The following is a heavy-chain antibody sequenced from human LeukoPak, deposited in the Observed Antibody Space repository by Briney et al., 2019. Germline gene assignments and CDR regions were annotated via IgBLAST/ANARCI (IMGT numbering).Heavy chain of an antibody. CDR3: ARVMTPYYGGNSGYFDY. J-gene: IGHJ4*02. V-gene: IGHV1-18*04. CDR1: GYTFTSYY. Sequence: GASVKVSCKASGYTFTSYYMHWVRQAPGQGLEWMGWISAYNGNTNYAQKLQGRVTMTTDTSTSTAYMELRSLRSDDTAVYYCARVMTPYYGGNSGYFDYWGQGTLVTVSS. CDR2: ISAYNGNT. D-gene: IGHD4-23*01.